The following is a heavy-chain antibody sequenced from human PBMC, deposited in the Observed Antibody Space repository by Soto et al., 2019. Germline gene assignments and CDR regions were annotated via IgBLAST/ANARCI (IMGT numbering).Heavy chain of an antibody. J-gene: IGHJ4*02. CDR1: GGSISSNY. CDR3: ARYRRTAAAGYTLDF. CDR2: VYNSEST. V-gene: IGHV4-59*01. D-gene: IGHD6-13*01. Sequence: SETLSLTCTVSGGSISSNYWTWVRQPPGKGLEWIGYVYNSESTNYNPSLKSRVTISEDTSKNQFSLKVNSVTAADTAVYYCARYRRTAAAGYTLDFWGQGILVTVSS.